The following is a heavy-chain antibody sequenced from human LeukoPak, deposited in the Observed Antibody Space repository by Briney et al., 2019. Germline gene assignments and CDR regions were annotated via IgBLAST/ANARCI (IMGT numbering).Heavy chain of an antibody. D-gene: IGHD6-13*01. V-gene: IGHV3-21*01. CDR1: GFTFTTYS. Sequence: PGGSLRLSCAASGFTFTTYSMDWVRQAPGKGLEWVSSISSSNTYIYYADSVKGRFTISRNNAVNSVYPQMSSLSAEDTALYFCARDLSSYFDYWGQGALVTVSS. CDR2: ISSSNTYI. CDR3: ARDLSSYFDY. J-gene: IGHJ4*02.